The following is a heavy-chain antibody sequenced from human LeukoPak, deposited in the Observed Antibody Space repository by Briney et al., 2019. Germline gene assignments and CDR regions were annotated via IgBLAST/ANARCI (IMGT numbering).Heavy chain of an antibody. V-gene: IGHV1-8*01. J-gene: IGHJ4*02. D-gene: IGHD3-22*01. Sequence: ASVKVSCNASGYTFTSYDINWVRQATGQGLEWMGWMNPNSGNTGYAQKFQGRVTMTRNTSISTAYMELSSLRSEDTAVYYCARGGAGYYDSSGYYFVYWGQGTLVTVSS. CDR1: GYTFTSYD. CDR2: MNPNSGNT. CDR3: ARGGAGYYDSSGYYFVY.